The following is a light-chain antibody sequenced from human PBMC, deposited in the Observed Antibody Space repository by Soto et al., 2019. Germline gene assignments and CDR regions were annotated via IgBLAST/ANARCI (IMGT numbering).Light chain of an antibody. J-gene: IGKJ4*01. V-gene: IGKV1-8*01. CDR2: AAS. CDR3: QQYYSYPRGLT. CDR1: QGISSY. Sequence: AIRMTQSPSSLSASTGDRVTITCRASQGISSYLAWYQQKPGKAPKLLIYAASNLQSGVPSRFSGSGSGTHFTLTISCLQSEDFATYYCQQYYSYPRGLTFGGGTKVEIK.